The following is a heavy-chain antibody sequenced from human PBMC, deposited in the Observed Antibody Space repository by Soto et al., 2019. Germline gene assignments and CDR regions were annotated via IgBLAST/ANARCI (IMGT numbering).Heavy chain of an antibody. CDR3: ATVPDY. J-gene: IGHJ4*02. V-gene: IGHV4-30-2*01. CDR1: GGSISSGGFS. CDR2: IYHSGST. Sequence: TLALTCAVSGGSISSGGFSWSWIRQPPGKGLEWIGYIYHSGSTYYNPSLKSRVTISIDRSKNQFSLKLSSVTAADTAVYYCATVPDYWGQGILVPGSS.